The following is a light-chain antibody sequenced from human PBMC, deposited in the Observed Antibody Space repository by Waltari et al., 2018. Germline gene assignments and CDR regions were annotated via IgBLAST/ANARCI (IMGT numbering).Light chain of an antibody. J-gene: IGKJ2*01. CDR3: HQSATSPYT. V-gene: IGKV3-20*01. Sequence: EIVLTQSPGTLSLSPGERATLSCRASQSLASNYLAWYRQTLGQAPRLLIYDASTRAAGIPDRVNGSGSGTDFTLSISRLEPEDFAVYYCHQSATSPYTFGQGTQPDLK. CDR2: DAS. CDR1: QSLASNY.